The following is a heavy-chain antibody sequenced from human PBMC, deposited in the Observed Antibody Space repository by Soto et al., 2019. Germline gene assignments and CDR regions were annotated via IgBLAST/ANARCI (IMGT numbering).Heavy chain of an antibody. CDR1: GYSFSGYG. J-gene: IGHJ6*02. D-gene: IGHD2-2*01. V-gene: IGHV1-3*01. CDR2: ISAGNGIT. CDR3: ARGSSSWSLGTGAYYGMDV. Sequence: QVQLVQSGAEVSKPGASVKVSCKASGYSFSGYGIHWVRRAPGQRPEWVGWISAGNGITKFSQQFQGRVAIIRDISASTAYMELTSLTSGDTAVYYCARGSSSWSLGTGAYYGMDVWGQGTTVIVSS.